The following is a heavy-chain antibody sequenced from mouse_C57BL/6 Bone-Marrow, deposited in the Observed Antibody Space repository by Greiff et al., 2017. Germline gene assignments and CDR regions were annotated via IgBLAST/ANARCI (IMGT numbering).Heavy chain of an antibody. D-gene: IGHD2-2*01. J-gene: IGHJ4*01. Sequence: EVQRVQSEGGLVQPGSSMKLSCTASGFNFSDDYMAWVRQVPEQGLEWVARINYDGSGTYYLASLQSRFIISRDNAKNIIYLQMSSLKSADTATYDCAREYGYDGYAMDYWGQGTSVTVSS. CDR1: GFNFSDDY. V-gene: IGHV5-16*01. CDR3: AREYGYDGYAMDY. CDR2: INYDGSGT.